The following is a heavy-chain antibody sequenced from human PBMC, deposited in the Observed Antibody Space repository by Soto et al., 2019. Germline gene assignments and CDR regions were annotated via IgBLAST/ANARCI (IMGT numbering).Heavy chain of an antibody. D-gene: IGHD3-3*01. V-gene: IGHV2-5*02. CDR1: GFSLSTSGVG. Sequence: QITLKESGPTLVKPTQTLTLTCTFSGFSLSTSGVGVGWIRQPPGKALEWLALIYWDDDKRYSPSLKSRLTITKDTSKNQVVLTMTNMDPVDTATYYCAHTRTIFGVVIIEDWFDPWGQGTLVTVSS. J-gene: IGHJ5*02. CDR3: AHTRTIFGVVIIEDWFDP. CDR2: IYWDDDK.